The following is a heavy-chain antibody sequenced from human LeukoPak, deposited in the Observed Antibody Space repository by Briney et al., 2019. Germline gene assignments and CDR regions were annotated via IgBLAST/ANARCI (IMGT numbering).Heavy chain of an antibody. V-gene: IGHV1-18*01. D-gene: IGHD2-15*01. CDR2: ISAYNGNT. CDR1: GYTFTGYG. CDR3: TRAAYCSGGSCSDWFDP. J-gene: IGHJ5*02. Sequence: SVKVSCKASGYTFTGYGISWVRQAPGQGLEWMGWISAYNGNTNYAQKLQGRVTMTTDTSTSTAYMELSRLRSDDTAVYYCTRAAYCSGGSCSDWFDPWGQGTLVTVSS.